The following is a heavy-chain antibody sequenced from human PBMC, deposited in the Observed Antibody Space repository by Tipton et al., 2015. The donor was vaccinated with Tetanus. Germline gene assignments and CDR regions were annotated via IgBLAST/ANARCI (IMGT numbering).Heavy chain of an antibody. J-gene: IGHJ4*02. CDR2: INSRSSSI. D-gene: IGHD6-6*01. Sequence: GSLRLSCAASGFTFKSYTLNWVRQAPGKGLEWVSSINSRSSSIYYSDSVKGRFTVSRDNANNSVYLQMNSLRAEDTAIYYCAKDGRVAARTGSGRLIFFDYWGQGTLVTVSS. CDR1: GFTFKSYT. CDR3: AKDGRVAARTGSGRLIFFDY. V-gene: IGHV3-21*04.